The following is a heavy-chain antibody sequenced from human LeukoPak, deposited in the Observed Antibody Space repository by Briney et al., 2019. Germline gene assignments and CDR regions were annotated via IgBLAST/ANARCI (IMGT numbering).Heavy chain of an antibody. Sequence: GWSLRLSCAASGFTFSKYWMLLVRQAPGKGLEGVSRINTDRTVTTYADSVKGRFTVSRDNADNTMFLQMNSVRDEDTAVYYCATKRWLAPPPDSWGQGTPVTVSS. CDR2: INTDRTVT. CDR3: ATKRWLAPPPDS. D-gene: IGHD6-19*01. CDR1: GFTFSKYW. J-gene: IGHJ4*02. V-gene: IGHV3-74*01.